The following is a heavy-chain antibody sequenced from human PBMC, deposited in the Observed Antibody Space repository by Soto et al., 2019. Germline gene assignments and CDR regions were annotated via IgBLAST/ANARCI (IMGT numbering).Heavy chain of an antibody. V-gene: IGHV4-34*01. CDR3: ARGIAMKLVVHSDASDKYYLDS. Sequence: SSETLSLTCAAYGGSFSGYYWSWIRQPPGKGLEWIGEINHSGSTNYNPSLKSRVTISVDTSKNQFSLKMTSVAAADTAMYYCARGIAMKLVVHSDASDKYYLDSWGQGTLVTVSS. CDR1: GGSFSGYY. D-gene: IGHD3-22*01. J-gene: IGHJ4*02. CDR2: INHSGST.